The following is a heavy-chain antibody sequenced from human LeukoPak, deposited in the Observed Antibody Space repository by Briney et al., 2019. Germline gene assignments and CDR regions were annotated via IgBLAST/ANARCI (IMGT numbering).Heavy chain of an antibody. D-gene: IGHD6-6*01. CDR1: GYTFTGYY. V-gene: IGHV1-2*02. CDR3: ARDTKQLVSLSFDP. CDR2: INPNSGGT. J-gene: IGHJ5*02. Sequence: ASVKVSCKASGYTFTGYYMRWVRQAPGQGLEWMGWINPNSGGTNYAQKFQGRVTMTRDTSISAAYMELSRLRSDDTAVYYCARDTKQLVSLSFDPWGQGTLVTVSS.